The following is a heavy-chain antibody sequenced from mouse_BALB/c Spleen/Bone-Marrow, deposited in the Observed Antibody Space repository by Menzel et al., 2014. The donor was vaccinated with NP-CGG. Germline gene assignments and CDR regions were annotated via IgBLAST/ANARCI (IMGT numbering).Heavy chain of an antibody. CDR2: IDPSDSYT. CDR1: GYTFTSYW. V-gene: IGHV1S127*01. J-gene: IGHJ4*01. Sequence: QVQLQQSGAELVKPGASVKMSCKASGYTFTSYWMHWVRQRPGQGLEWIGVIDPSDSYTSYIQKFKGKATLTVDTSSSTAYMQLSSLTSEDSAVYYCTRDAMDYWGQETSVTVSS. CDR3: TRDAMDY.